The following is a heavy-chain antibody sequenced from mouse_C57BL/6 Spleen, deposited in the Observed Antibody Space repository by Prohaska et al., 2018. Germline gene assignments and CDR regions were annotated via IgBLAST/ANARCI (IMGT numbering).Heavy chain of an antibody. CDR3: AYDYDGGLAY. Sequence: HGYILVWIGYSYPYNGVSSYNQKFKGKATLTVDKSSSTAYMELRSLTSEDSAVYYCAYDYDGGLAYWGQGTLVTVSA. J-gene: IGHJ3*01. D-gene: IGHD2-4*01. CDR2: SYPYNGVS. V-gene: IGHV1-31*01.